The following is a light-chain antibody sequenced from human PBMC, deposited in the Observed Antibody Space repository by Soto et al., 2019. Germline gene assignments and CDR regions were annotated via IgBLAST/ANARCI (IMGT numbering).Light chain of an antibody. CDR1: SGSIASNY. CDR3: QSYDSSNHLV. Sequence: NFMLTQPHSVSESPGKTVTISCTRSSGSIASNYVQWYQQRPGSAPTTVIYEDNQRPSGVTDRFSGSIDSSSNSASLTISGLKTEDEADYYCQSYDSSNHLVFGGGTKVTVL. V-gene: IGLV6-57*03. CDR2: EDN. J-gene: IGLJ2*01.